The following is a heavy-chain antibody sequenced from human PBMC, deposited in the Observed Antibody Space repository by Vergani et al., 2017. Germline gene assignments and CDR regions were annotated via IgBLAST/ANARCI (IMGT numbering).Heavy chain of an antibody. J-gene: IGHJ6*02. CDR1: GYTFTSYG. V-gene: IGHV1-18*01. D-gene: IGHD3-3*01. CDR2: ISAYNGNT. Sequence: QVQLVQSGAEVKKPGASVKVSCKASGYTFTSYGISWVRQAPGQGLEWMGWISAYNGNTNYAQKLQGRVTMTTDTSTSTAYMELMSLRSDDTAVYYCARYQVSWRGVWSGYYIYYYYYVMDVWGQGTTVTVSS. CDR3: ARYQVSWRGVWSGYYIYYYYYVMDV.